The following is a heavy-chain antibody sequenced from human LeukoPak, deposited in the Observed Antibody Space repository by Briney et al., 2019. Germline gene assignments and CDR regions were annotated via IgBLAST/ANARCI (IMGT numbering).Heavy chain of an antibody. Sequence: PGGSLRLSCAASGLTFTTYAMSWVRQAPGRGLEWVSTISDSGGGTYYADSVKGRFTISRDNSKNTLYLQMSSLRAEDTAVYFCATKEATGTYFFNYWGQGTLVTVSS. D-gene: IGHD1-1*01. J-gene: IGHJ4*02. CDR2: ISDSGGGT. V-gene: IGHV3-23*01. CDR3: ATKEATGTYFFNY. CDR1: GLTFTTYA.